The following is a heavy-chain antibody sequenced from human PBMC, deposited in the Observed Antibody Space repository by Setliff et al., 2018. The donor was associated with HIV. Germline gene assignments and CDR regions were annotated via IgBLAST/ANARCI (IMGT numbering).Heavy chain of an antibody. D-gene: IGHD2-15*01. CDR3: AREHCSGGSCNGFDI. V-gene: IGHV4-4*09. CDR1: GGSISSYY. CDR2: IYTSGST. J-gene: IGHJ3*02. Sequence: KTSETLSLTCTVSGGSISSYYWSWIRQPPGKGLEWIGCIYTSGSTNYNHSLKRRVTISLDTSRTQFSLKLGSVTAADTAMYYCAREHCSGGSCNGFDIWGQGTMVTVSS.